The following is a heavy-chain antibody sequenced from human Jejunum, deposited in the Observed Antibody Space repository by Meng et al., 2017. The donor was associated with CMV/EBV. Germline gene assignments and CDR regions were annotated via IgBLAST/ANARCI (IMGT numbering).Heavy chain of an antibody. V-gene: IGHV3-21*01. D-gene: IGHD1-1*01. CDR1: GFTFSSYS. CDR3: ARDKRRYYYGMDV. CDR2: ISSSSSYI. Sequence: GFTFSSYSMNGVRQAPGKGLEWVSSISSSSSYIYYADSVKGRFTISRDNAKNSLYLQMNSLRAEDTAVYYCARDKRRYYYGMDVWGQGTTVTVSS. J-gene: IGHJ6*02.